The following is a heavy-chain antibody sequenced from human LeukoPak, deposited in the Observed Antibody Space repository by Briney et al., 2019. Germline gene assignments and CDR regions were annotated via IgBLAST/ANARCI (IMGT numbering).Heavy chain of an antibody. CDR1: GYTFTSYG. D-gene: IGHD1-26*01. CDR3: ASGGQWATTFDY. Sequence: ASVKVSCKASGYTFTSYGISWVRQAPGQGLEWMGWISAYNGNTNYTQKLQGRVTMTTDTSTSTANMELRSLRSDDTAVYYCASGGQWATTFDYWGQGTLVTVSS. CDR2: ISAYNGNT. J-gene: IGHJ4*02. V-gene: IGHV1-18*01.